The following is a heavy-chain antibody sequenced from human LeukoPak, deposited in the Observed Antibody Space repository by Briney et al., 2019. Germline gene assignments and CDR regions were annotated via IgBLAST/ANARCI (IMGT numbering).Heavy chain of an antibody. CDR1: GFTFSSYA. Sequence: GGSLRLSCVASGFTFSSYAMSWVRQAPGKELEWVSAISGSGGSTYYADSVKGRFTVSRDNSKNTLYLQMNSLRVEDTAVYSCAKDPSYDYGMDVWGKETTVTVSS. CDR2: ISGSGGST. J-gene: IGHJ6*04. CDR3: AKDPSYDYGMDV. V-gene: IGHV3-23*01.